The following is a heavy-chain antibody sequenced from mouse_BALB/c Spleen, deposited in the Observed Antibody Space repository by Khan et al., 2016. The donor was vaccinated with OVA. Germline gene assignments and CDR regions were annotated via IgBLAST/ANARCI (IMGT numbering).Heavy chain of an antibody. CDR1: GFNIKDYY. V-gene: IGHV14-1*02. CDR3: TSSGYSAWFAY. CDR2: IDPENGET. J-gene: IGHJ3*01. Sequence: VQLQQSGAELVRPGALVKLSCKASGFNIKDYYMHWVKQRPEQGLEWIGWIDPENGETVYDPKFQGKASITANTSSNTAYLQLSSLTSEDTAVYYCTSSGYSAWFAYWGQGPPVTVSA.